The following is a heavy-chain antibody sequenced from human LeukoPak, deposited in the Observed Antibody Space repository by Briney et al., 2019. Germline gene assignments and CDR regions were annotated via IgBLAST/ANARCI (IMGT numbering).Heavy chain of an antibody. CDR2: IYHSGST. D-gene: IGHD2-21*01. CDR1: GGSISSSNW. Sequence: PSGTLSLTCAVSGGSISSSNWWSWVRQPPGKGLEWIGEIYHSGSTNYNPSLKSRVTISVDTSKNQFSLKLNSVIAADTAVYHCARQESSTVIAIFDYWGQGTLVTVSS. CDR3: ARQESSTVIAIFDY. V-gene: IGHV4-4*02. J-gene: IGHJ4*02.